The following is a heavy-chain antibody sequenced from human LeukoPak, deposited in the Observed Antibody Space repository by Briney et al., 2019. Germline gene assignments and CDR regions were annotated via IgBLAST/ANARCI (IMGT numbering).Heavy chain of an antibody. CDR1: GVSISSTSYY. CDR3: ARHAQWLADFDH. Sequence: PSETLSLTCTVSGVSISSTSYYWGWIRQTPGKGLEWIGSIYYSGSTYYNPSLKSRVTISVDTSNNQFSLKLSSVTAADTAVYYCARHAQWLADFDHWGQGTLVTVSS. CDR2: IYYSGST. V-gene: IGHV4-39*01. J-gene: IGHJ4*02. D-gene: IGHD6-19*01.